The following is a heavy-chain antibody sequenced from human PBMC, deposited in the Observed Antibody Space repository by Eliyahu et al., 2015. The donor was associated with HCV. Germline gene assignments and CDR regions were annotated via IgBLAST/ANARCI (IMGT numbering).Heavy chain of an antibody. CDR1: GGSISTTKYF. J-gene: IGHJ4*02. CDR3: ARDRTFDSSGLDY. D-gene: IGHD3-22*01. V-gene: IGHV4-39*07. CDR2: LSYFGST. Sequence: QLQLQESGPGLVKPSETLSLTCTVSGGSISTTKYFWGWIRQPPGKGLEWIGSLSYFGSTYYNPSLKSRVTISVDTSKNQFSLKLTSVTAADTAVYYCARDRTFDSSGLDYWGQGTLVTVSS.